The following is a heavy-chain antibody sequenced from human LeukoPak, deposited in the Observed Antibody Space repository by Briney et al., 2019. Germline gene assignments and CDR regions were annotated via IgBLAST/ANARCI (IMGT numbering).Heavy chain of an antibody. V-gene: IGHV3-30*18. CDR3: AKDYDSSGWAAFDI. J-gene: IGHJ3*02. D-gene: IGHD3-22*01. CDR1: GFTFSRYV. CDR2: ISYDGSNK. Sequence: GGSLRLSCAASGFTFSRYVMHWVRQAPGKGLEWVAVISYDGSNKYFADSVKGRFTISRDNSKNTLYLQMNSLRAEDTAVYYCAKDYDSSGWAAFDIWGQGTMVTVSS.